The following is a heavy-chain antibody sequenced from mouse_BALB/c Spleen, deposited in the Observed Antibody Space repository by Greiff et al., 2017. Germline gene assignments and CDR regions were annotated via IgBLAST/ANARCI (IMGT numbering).Heavy chain of an antibody. Sequence: EVQRVESGGGLVQPGGSLRLSCATSGFTFSDFYMEWVRQPPGKRLEWIAASRNKANDYTTEYSASVKGRFIVSRDTSQSILYLQMNALRAEDTAIYYCARDAPSYYYGSREYFDVWGAGTTVTVSS. V-gene: IGHV7-1*02. CDR3: ARDAPSYYYGSREYFDV. D-gene: IGHD1-1*01. CDR2: SRNKANDYTT. CDR1: GFTFSDFY. J-gene: IGHJ1*01.